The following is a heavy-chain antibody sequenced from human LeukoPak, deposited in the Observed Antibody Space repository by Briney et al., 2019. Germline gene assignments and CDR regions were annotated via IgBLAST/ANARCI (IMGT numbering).Heavy chain of an antibody. V-gene: IGHV6-1*01. D-gene: IGHD2-21*01. CDR2: TYYRSKWYN. Sequence: SQTLSLTCAISGDSVPSNSAAWNWVRQSPSRGLEWLARTYYRSKWYNDFAASVKSRISIDPDTSKNQFSLHLISVTPDDTAVYYCARQGGLGWLTLDYWGQGTLVTVSS. CDR3: ARQGGLGWLTLDY. CDR1: GDSVPSNSAA. J-gene: IGHJ4*02.